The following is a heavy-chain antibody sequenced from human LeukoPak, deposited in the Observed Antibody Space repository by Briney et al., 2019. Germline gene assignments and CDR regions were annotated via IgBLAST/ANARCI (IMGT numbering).Heavy chain of an antibody. V-gene: IGHV3-23*01. D-gene: IGHD3-9*01. Sequence: ETLSLTCTVSGGSISSYYWSWVRQAPGKGLEWVSAISGSGGSTYYADSVKGRFTISRDNSKNTLYLQMNSLRAEDTAVYYCAKGTRSYDILTGYYESWGQGTLVTVSS. CDR3: AKGTRSYDILTGYYES. J-gene: IGHJ5*02. CDR1: GGSISSYY. CDR2: ISGSGGST.